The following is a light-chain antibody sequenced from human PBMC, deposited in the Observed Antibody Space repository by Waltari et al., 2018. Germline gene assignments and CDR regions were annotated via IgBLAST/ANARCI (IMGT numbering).Light chain of an antibody. CDR3: QQSYSTPWT. J-gene: IGKJ1*01. CDR2: AAS. CDR1: QSISSY. Sequence: DIQMTQSPSSLSASVGDRVTITCRASQSISSYLNWYQQKPGKAPKLLIYAASSLQSGVPSRFSGGGSETDFTLAISRLQPEDFATYYCQQSYSTPWTFGQGTKVEIK. V-gene: IGKV1-39*01.